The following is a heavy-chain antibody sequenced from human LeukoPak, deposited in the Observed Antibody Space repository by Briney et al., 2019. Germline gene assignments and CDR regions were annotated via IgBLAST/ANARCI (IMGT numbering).Heavy chain of an antibody. CDR2: INPNSGGT. Sequence: GASVKVSCKASGYTFTGYYTHWVRQAPGQGLEWMGWINPNSGGTNYAQKFQGRVTMTRDTSISTAYMELSRLRSDDTAVYYCARGRLRGSSTSCYPFWGQGTLVTVSS. CDR1: GYTFTGYY. J-gene: IGHJ4*02. CDR3: ARGRLRGSSTSCYPF. V-gene: IGHV1-2*02. D-gene: IGHD2-2*01.